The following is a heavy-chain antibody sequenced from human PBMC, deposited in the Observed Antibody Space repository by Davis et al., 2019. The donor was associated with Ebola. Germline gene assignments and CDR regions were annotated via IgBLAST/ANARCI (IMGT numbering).Heavy chain of an antibody. V-gene: IGHV3-30*04. Sequence: SLNTSCAASGFTFRSYVMHWVRQAPGKGLEWVAVISYDGSNKYYADSVKGRLTISRDNSQNTLYLQMNSLRAEDTAVYYCARGNRNCSGEICANWRDPWGQGTLVTVSS. D-gene: IGHD2-15*01. CDR1: GFTFRSYV. J-gene: IGHJ5*02. CDR2: ISYDGSNK. CDR3: ARGNRNCSGEICANWRDP.